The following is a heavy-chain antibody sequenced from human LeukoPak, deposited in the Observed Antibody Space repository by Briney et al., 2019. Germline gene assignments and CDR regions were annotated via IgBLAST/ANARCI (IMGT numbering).Heavy chain of an antibody. D-gene: IGHD1-26*01. J-gene: IGHJ4*02. CDR3: AKDTRAATYFDY. CDR2: IRYDGSNK. Sequence: GGSLRLSCAASGFTFSSYGMHWVRQAPGKGLEWVAFIRYDGSNKYYADSVKGRFTISRDNSKNTLYLQMNSLRAEDTAVYYCAKDTRAATYFDYWGQGTLVTVSS. V-gene: IGHV3-30*02. CDR1: GFTFSSYG.